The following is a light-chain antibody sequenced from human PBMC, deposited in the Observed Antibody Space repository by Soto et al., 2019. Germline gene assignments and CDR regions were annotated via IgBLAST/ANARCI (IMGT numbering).Light chain of an antibody. CDR1: TGPVTSDHY. J-gene: IGLJ3*02. Sequence: QTVVTQEPSLTVSPGGTVTLTCGSSTGPVTSDHYPYWFQQRPGQPPRTLIYDTSNRHPCTPARFSGSLLGGKGALTLSGAQPEDEADYSCLLSLDGARYVMFGGGTQVTVL. V-gene: IGLV7-46*01. CDR3: LLSLDGARYVM. CDR2: DTS.